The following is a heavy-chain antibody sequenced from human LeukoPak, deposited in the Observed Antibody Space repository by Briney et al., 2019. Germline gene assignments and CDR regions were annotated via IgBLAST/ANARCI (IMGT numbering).Heavy chain of an antibody. D-gene: IGHD3-22*01. CDR3: ARVGPYYYDSSGYYYVVLFDY. J-gene: IGHJ4*02. CDR2: ISAYNVNI. Sequence: GAGVKVSCKASGYTFTSYGISWVRQAPGQGLEWMGWISAYNVNINYAQKLQGRVTMTTDTSTSTAYMELRSLRSDDTAVYYCARVGPYYYDSSGYYYVVLFDYWGQGTLVTVSS. V-gene: IGHV1-18*01. CDR1: GYTFTSYG.